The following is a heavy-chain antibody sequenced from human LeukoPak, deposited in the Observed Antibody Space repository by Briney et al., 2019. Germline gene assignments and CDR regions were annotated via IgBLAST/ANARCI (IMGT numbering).Heavy chain of an antibody. V-gene: IGHV3-23*01. CDR1: RFSFSSYG. D-gene: IGHD3-22*01. CDR3: ANCGPDYYDSSDDAFDI. Sequence: GGSLRLSCAASRFSFSSYGMNWVRQAPGKGLEWVSGISGSGGSTYYADSVKGRFTISRDNSKNTLYLQMNSLRAEDTAVYYCANCGPDYYDSSDDAFDIWGQGTMVTVSS. J-gene: IGHJ3*02. CDR2: ISGSGGST.